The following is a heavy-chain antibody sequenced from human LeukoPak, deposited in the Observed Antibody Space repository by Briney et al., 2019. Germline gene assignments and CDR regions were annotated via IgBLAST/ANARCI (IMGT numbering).Heavy chain of an antibody. CDR2: ITGSGRTT. CDR3: AQWGHYDILPGYYASDS. Sequence: GGSLRLSCAASGFTFSNYAMSWVRQAPGKGLEWVAAITGSGRTTYYPDPVKGRLTISRHTSTNTLYLQMNSLRVEDTAVYYCAQWGHYDILPGYYASDSWGQGTLVTVSS. V-gene: IGHV3-23*01. J-gene: IGHJ5*01. D-gene: IGHD3-9*01. CDR1: GFTFSNYA.